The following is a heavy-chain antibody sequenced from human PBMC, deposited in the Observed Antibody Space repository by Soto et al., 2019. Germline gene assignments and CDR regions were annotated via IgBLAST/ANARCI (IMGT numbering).Heavy chain of an antibody. CDR1: GFTFRTYA. CDR3: AKNNIGDFWSGPRWFDY. V-gene: IGHV3-23*01. CDR2: ISGGGGST. Sequence: GGSLRLSCAASGFTFRTYAMSWVRQAPGKGLEWVSAISGGGGSTYYADSVKGRVTISRDNSKDTLYLEVNSLRAEDTAIYYCAKNNIGDFWSGPRWFDYWGQGTLVTVSS. J-gene: IGHJ4*02. D-gene: IGHD3-3*01.